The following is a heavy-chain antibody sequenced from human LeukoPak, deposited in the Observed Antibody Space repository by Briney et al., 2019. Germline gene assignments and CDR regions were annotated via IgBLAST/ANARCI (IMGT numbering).Heavy chain of an antibody. V-gene: IGHV3-11*06. D-gene: IGHD5-12*01. J-gene: IGHJ4*02. Sequence: GGSLRLSCAASGFTFSDYYMSWIRQAPGKGLEWVSYISSSSSYTNYADSVKGRFTISRDNAKNSLYLQMNSLRAEDTAVYYCARDRAATGGYSGYDYFDYWGQGTLATVSS. CDR2: ISSSSSYT. CDR3: ARDRAATGGYSGYDYFDY. CDR1: GFTFSDYY.